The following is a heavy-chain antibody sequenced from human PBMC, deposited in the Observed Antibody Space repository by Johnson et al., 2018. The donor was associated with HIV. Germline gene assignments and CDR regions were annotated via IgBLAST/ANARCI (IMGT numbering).Heavy chain of an antibody. J-gene: IGHJ3*02. CDR3: AKAPTRRAAGDAFDI. CDR2: IWYDGSNK. Sequence: VQLVESGGGVVQPGRSLRLSCAASGFTFSSYGMHWVRQAPGKGLEWVAVIWYDGSNKYYADSVKGRFTISRDNSKNTLYLRMNSLRAEDTAVYYCAKAPTRRAAGDAFDIWGQGTMVTVSS. V-gene: IGHV3-33*06. D-gene: IGHD6-13*01. CDR1: GFTFSSYG.